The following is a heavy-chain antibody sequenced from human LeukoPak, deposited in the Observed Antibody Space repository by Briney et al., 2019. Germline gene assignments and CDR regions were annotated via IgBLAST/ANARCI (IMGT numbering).Heavy chain of an antibody. J-gene: IGHJ4*02. V-gene: IGHV3-21*06. CDR1: GFTFNTYW. CDR3: ARDRPTGASRVFVVQ. CDR2: MSSGSRYI. Sequence: GGSLRLSCAASGFTFNTYWMHWVRQAPGKGLEWISSMSSGSRYIYYADSVRGRFTISRDNAKNSLYLIMNSLRAEDTAIYYCARDRPTGASRVFVVQWGQGTPVTVSS. D-gene: IGHD3-3*01.